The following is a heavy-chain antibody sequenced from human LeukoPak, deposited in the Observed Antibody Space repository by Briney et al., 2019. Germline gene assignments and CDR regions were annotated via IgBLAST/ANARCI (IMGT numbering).Heavy chain of an antibody. D-gene: IGHD1-26*01. CDR3: ARESITSGWEWEPLSPPPEYFQH. CDR2: ISSSSSYI. V-gene: IGHV3-21*01. J-gene: IGHJ1*01. CDR1: GFTFSSYS. Sequence: AGGSLRLSCAASGFTFSSYSMNWVRQAPGKGLEWVSSISSSSSYIYYADSVKGRFTISRDNAKNSLYLQMNSLRAEDTAVYYCARESITSGWEWEPLSPPPEYFQHWGQGTLVTVSS.